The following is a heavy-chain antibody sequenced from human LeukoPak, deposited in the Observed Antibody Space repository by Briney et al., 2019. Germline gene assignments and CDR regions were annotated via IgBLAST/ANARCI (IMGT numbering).Heavy chain of an antibody. CDR3: ARNQGPGFLGGEYYCYYGMDV. D-gene: IGHD3-16*01. CDR1: GGSISSGGYY. CDR2: IYYSGST. Sequence: SETLSLTYTVSGGSISSGGYYGRWIPQPPGKGLESIGYIYYSGSTNYDPALKSRVSISVDTSKIQFSLKLSSVTAADTAVYYCARNQGPGFLGGEYYCYYGMDVWGQGTTVTVSS. V-gene: IGHV4-61*08. J-gene: IGHJ6*02.